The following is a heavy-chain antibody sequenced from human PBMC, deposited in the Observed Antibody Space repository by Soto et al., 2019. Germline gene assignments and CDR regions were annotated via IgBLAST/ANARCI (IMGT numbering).Heavy chain of an antibody. J-gene: IGHJ3*02. V-gene: IGHV3-74*01. CDR2: ISNDGSST. CDR1: GFTSSSYW. Sequence: EVQLVESGGGLVQPGGSLRLSCAASGFTSSSYWIHWVRQAPGKGLVWVSRISNDGSSTNYADSVKGRFTISRDNAKNTGYLKMNSLRAEDKAVYYCERDTYYYDSSDHFSADAFDIWGQGTMVTVSS. D-gene: IGHD3-22*01. CDR3: ERDTYYYDSSDHFSADAFDI.